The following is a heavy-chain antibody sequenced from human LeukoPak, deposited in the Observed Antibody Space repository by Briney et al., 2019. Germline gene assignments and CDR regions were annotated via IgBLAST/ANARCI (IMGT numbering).Heavy chain of an antibody. CDR3: V. J-gene: IGHJ6*03. V-gene: IGHV4-59*12. Sequence: PSETLSLTCTVSGGSISSYYWSWIRQPPGKGLEWIGYMYYSGSTNYNPSLKSRVTISVDTSKNQFSLNRISVTAADTAYYMDVWGKRTTVTGSS. CDR1: GGSISSYY. CDR2: MYYSGST.